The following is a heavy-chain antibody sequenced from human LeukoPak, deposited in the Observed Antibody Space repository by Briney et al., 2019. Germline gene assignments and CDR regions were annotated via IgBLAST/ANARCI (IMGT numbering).Heavy chain of an antibody. CDR2: IPNDRRNN. V-gene: IGHV3-30*03. Sequence: PPGGSLRLSCAASGFTFSSFGMHWLRQAPGKGLEWVAVIPNDRRNNYYADSVKGRFTISRDNSKNTRYLQMNSLRAEDTAVYYCARDGGVGALGAFDIWGQGTVVTVSS. CDR1: GFTFSSFG. CDR3: ARDGGVGALGAFDI. J-gene: IGHJ3*02. D-gene: IGHD2-8*02.